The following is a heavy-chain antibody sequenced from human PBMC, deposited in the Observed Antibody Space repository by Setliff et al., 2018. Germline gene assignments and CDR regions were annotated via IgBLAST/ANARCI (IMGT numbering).Heavy chain of an antibody. Sequence: RASVKVSCKASGYSFTSYGISWVRQAPGQGLEWMGWISAKNGNRNYAQKLQGRVTMTTDTSTSTAYMELRGLRSDDTAVYYCARDFPTVVTPKEYFDLWGRGTLVTVSS. V-gene: IGHV1-18*01. J-gene: IGHJ2*01. CDR1: GYSFTSYG. CDR2: ISAKNGNR. D-gene: IGHD4-17*01. CDR3: ARDFPTVVTPKEYFDL.